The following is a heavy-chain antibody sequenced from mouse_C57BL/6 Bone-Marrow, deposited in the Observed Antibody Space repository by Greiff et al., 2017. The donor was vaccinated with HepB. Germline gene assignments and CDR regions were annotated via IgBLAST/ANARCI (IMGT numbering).Heavy chain of an antibody. CDR2: INYDGSST. CDR1: GFTFSDYY. D-gene: IGHD1-1*01. J-gene: IGHJ4*01. CDR3: AREGGYYYGSSWGMDY. Sequence: EVQRVESEGGLVQPGSSMKLSCTASGFTFSDYYMAWVRQVPEKGLEWVANINYDGSSTYYLDSLKSRFIISRDNAKNILYLQMSSLKSEDTATYYCAREGGYYYGSSWGMDYWGQGTSVTVSS. V-gene: IGHV5-16*01.